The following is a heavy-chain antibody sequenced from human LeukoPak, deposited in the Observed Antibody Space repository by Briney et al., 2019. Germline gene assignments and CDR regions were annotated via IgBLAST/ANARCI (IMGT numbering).Heavy chain of an antibody. Sequence: GGSLRLSCAASGFTFSSYGMHWVRQAPGKWLEWVAFIRYEGSNKYYADSVKGRFTISRDNSKNTLYLQVNSLRAEDTAVYYCAKDYRPYCSSTSCTSMDVWGKGTTVTVSS. CDR3: AKDYRPYCSSTSCTSMDV. J-gene: IGHJ6*04. CDR2: IRYEGSNK. V-gene: IGHV3-30*02. D-gene: IGHD2-2*01. CDR1: GFTFSSYG.